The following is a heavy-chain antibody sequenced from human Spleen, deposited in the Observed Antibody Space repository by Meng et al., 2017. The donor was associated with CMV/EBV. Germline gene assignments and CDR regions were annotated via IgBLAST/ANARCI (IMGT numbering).Heavy chain of an antibody. CDR1: GSY. J-gene: IGHJ3*02. V-gene: IGHV4-34*01. CDR3: ARERPRYCSGSSCVDRRWAFDI. Sequence: GSYWSWIRQPPGKGLEWIGEINHSGDISDNPSLKSRVTISVDTSKKHFSLRLRSVTAADTAVYYCARERPRYCSGSSCVDRRWAFDIWGQGTMVTVSS. CDR2: INHSGDI. D-gene: IGHD2-2*01.